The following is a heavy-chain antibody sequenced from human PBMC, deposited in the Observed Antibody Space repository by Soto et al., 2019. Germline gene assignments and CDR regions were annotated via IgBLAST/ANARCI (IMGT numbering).Heavy chain of an antibody. CDR2: ISYDLSEI. J-gene: IGHJ4*01. CDR1: GFTFSNDA. V-gene: IGHV3-30*02. CDR3: AIARVADSSLDH. Sequence: PGGSLILSCVGSGFTFSNDAMHWVRHAPGKGLEWVAFISYDLSEILYADSVKGRFTISRDNPANTVFLHMNSPRADDSAVYYCAIARVADSSLDHWGQGILVTVSS. D-gene: IGHD3-3*01.